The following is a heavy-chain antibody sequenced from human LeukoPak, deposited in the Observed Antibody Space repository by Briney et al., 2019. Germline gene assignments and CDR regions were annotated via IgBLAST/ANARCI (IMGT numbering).Heavy chain of an antibody. CDR1: GGSISSYY. D-gene: IGHD4-17*01. J-gene: IGHJ4*02. Sequence: SETLSLTCTVSGGSISSYYWSWIRQPPGKGLEWIGYIYYSGSTTYNPSLESRVTISVDTSKNQFSLKLSSVTAADTAVYYCARGFAYGDTGSFDYWGQGTLVTVSS. CDR2: IYYSGST. V-gene: IGHV4-59*01. CDR3: ARGFAYGDTGSFDY.